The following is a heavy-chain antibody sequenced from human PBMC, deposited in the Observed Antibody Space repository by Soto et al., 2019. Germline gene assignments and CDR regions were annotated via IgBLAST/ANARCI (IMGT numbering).Heavy chain of an antibody. Sequence: PSETLSLTCTVSGGSISSSSYYWGWIRQPPGKGLEWIGSIYYSGSTYYNPSLKSRVTISVDTSKNQFSLKLSSVTAADTAVYYCARASSFWSGYSTFDYWGQGTLVTVSS. CDR1: GGSISSSSYY. J-gene: IGHJ4*02. CDR3: ARASSFWSGYSTFDY. D-gene: IGHD3-3*01. V-gene: IGHV4-39*01. CDR2: IYYSGST.